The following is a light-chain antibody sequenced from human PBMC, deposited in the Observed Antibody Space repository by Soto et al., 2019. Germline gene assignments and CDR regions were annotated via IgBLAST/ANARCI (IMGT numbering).Light chain of an antibody. CDR2: KAS. J-gene: IGKJ1*01. CDR3: QQYSSYPGT. V-gene: IGKV1-5*03. CDR1: QSVSSW. Sequence: DIQMTQSPSTLSTSVGDRVTITCRASQSVSSWLAWYQQKPGKAPKVLIYKASSLESGVPSRFSGSGSGTEFTLTISSLQPDDFATYYCQQYSSYPGTFGQGTKVEI.